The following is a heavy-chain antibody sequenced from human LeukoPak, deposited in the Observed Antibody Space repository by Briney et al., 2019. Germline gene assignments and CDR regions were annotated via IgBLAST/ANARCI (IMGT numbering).Heavy chain of an antibody. V-gene: IGHV1-18*01. D-gene: IGHD3-22*01. CDR3: ARAGSSSGYYYPLYYFDY. J-gene: IGHJ4*02. Sequence: EASVKVSCKASGGTFSSYAISWVRRAPGQGLEWMGWISAYNGNTNYAQKLQGRVTMTTDTSTSTAYMELRSLRSDDTAVYYCARAGSSSGYYYPLYYFDYWGQGTLVTVSS. CDR1: GGTFSSYA. CDR2: ISAYNGNT.